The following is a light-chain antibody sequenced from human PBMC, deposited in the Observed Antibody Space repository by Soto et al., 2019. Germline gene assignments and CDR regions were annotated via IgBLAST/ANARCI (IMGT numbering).Light chain of an antibody. J-gene: IGKJ5*01. V-gene: IGKV3-15*01. Sequence: EIVLTQSPASLSVSPGERATLSCRASQTVYNNYLAWYQQKPGQAPRLLMYAVSTRATGIPARFSGSGSGTEFPLTISSLQSEDFASYYCQQYSSWPITFGQGTRLEIK. CDR1: QTVYNNY. CDR2: AVS. CDR3: QQYSSWPIT.